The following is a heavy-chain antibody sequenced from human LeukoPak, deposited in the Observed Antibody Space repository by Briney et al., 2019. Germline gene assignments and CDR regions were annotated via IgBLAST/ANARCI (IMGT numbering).Heavy chain of an antibody. D-gene: IGHD3-16*01. CDR3: ARGGGLDV. Sequence: GGSLRLSCAASGFTFSSYWMNWARQAPGKGLEWVASINHNGNVNYYVDSVKGRFTISRDNAKNSLYLQMSNLRAEDRAVYFCARGGGLDVWGQGATVTVSS. CDR1: GFTFSSYW. CDR2: INHNGNVN. V-gene: IGHV3-7*03. J-gene: IGHJ6*02.